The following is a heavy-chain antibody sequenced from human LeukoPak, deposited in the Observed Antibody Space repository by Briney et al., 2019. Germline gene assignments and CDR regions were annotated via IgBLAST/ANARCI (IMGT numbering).Heavy chain of an antibody. J-gene: IGHJ4*02. Sequence: GGSLRLSCAASGFTFSDHYMDWVRQAPGKGLEWVSSISSSSSYIYYADSVQGRFTISRDNAKNSLYLQMNSLRAEDTAVYYCARGSDYFDYWGQGTLVTVSS. CDR1: GFTFSDHY. CDR2: ISSSSSYI. CDR3: ARGSDYFDY. V-gene: IGHV3-21*01.